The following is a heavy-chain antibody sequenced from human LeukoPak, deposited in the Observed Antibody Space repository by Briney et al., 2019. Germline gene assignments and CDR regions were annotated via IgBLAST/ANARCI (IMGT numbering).Heavy chain of an antibody. D-gene: IGHD2-15*01. J-gene: IGHJ4*02. CDR3: AREPGYCSGGNCHSLYYFDY. CDR2: IYYSGST. Sequence: VKPSETLSLTCTVSGGSISNYYWSWIRQPPGKGLEWIGYIYYSGSTNYNPSLKSRVTISVDTSKNQFSLKLSSVTAADTAVYYCAREPGYCSGGNCHSLYYFDYWGQGTLVTVSS. V-gene: IGHV4-59*01. CDR1: GGSISNYY.